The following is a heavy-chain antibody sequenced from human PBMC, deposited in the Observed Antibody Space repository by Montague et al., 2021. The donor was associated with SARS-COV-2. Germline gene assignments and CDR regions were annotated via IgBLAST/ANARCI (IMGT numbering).Heavy chain of an antibody. CDR3: ARGQVTIFGVLIMLPAAGALDI. V-gene: IGHV4-34*01. CDR2: INHSGST. CDR1: AGSFSGYY. Sequence: SETLSLTCAVYAGSFSGYYWSWIRQPPGKGLEWIGEINHSGSTNYNPSLKSRVTISVDTSRNQFSLKLNSVSAADTAVYYCARGQVTIFGVLIMLPAAGALDIWGQGTTVTVSS. D-gene: IGHD3-3*01. J-gene: IGHJ3*02.